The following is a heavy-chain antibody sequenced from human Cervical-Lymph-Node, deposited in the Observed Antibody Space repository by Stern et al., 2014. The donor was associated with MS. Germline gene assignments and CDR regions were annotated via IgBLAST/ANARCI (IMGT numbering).Heavy chain of an antibody. J-gene: IGHJ6*02. CDR3: ARTRRVLRFLEWSYYYYGMDV. V-gene: IGHV2-70*01. D-gene: IGHD3-3*01. CDR2: IAWDDDK. Sequence: QVTLKESGPALVKPTQTLTLTCTFSGFSLSTSGMCVSWIRQPPGKALEWLALIAWDDDKYYSTSLKTRLTISTDTSKNQVGHTMTNMDPVDSATYYCARTRRVLRFLEWSYYYYGMDVWGQGTTVTVSS. CDR1: GFSLSTSGMC.